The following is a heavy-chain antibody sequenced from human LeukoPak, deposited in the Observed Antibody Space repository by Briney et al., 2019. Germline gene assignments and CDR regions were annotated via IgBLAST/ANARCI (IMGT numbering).Heavy chain of an antibody. CDR1: GGSFSGYY. Sequence: SETLSLTCAVYGGSFSGYYWSLIRRPPGKGLEWIGEINHSGSTNYNPSLKSRVTISVDTSKNQFSLKLSSVTAADTAVYYCAGAAAGTWGYYFDYWGQGTLVTVSS. V-gene: IGHV4-34*01. CDR2: INHSGST. D-gene: IGHD6-13*01. J-gene: IGHJ4*02. CDR3: AGAAAGTWGYYFDY.